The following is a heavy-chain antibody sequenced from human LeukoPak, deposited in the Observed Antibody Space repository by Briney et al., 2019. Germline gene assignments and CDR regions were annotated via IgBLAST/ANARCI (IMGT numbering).Heavy chain of an antibody. Sequence: SAKVSCKASGGTFSSYAISWVRQAPGQGLEWMGGIIPIFGTANYAQKFQGRVTITTDESTSTAYMELSSLRSEDTAVYYCAREQDTAMGPYFDYWGQGTLVTVSS. CDR1: GGTFSSYA. J-gene: IGHJ4*02. CDR2: IIPIFGTA. CDR3: AREQDTAMGPYFDY. V-gene: IGHV1-69*05. D-gene: IGHD5-18*01.